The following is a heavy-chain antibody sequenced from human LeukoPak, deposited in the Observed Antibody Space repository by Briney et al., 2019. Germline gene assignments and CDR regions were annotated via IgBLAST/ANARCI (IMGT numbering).Heavy chain of an antibody. J-gene: IGHJ6*03. D-gene: IGHD3-22*01. Sequence: SETLSLTCTVSGGSISSSSYYWGWIRQPPGKGLEWIGSIYYSGSTYYNPSLKSRVTISVDTSKNQFSLKLSSVTAADTAVYYCARRNYDSSGYYYYYYMDVWGKRTTVTISS. CDR3: ARRNYDSSGYYYYYYMDV. V-gene: IGHV4-39*01. CDR2: IYYSGST. CDR1: GGSISSSSYY.